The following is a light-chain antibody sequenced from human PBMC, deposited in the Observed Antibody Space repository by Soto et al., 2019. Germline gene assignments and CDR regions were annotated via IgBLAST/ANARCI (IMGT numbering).Light chain of an antibody. CDR2: LGS. CDR3: MQALQTPLYS. CDR1: QSLLHGNGYNY. J-gene: IGKJ2*03. V-gene: IGKV2-28*01. Sequence: DIVMTQSPLSLPVTPGEPASISCRSSQSLLHGNGYNYLDWYLQKPGQSPQLLIYLGSNRASGVPDRFSGSGSCTDFTLKISRVEADDVGIYYCMQALQTPLYSFGQGTKLEIK.